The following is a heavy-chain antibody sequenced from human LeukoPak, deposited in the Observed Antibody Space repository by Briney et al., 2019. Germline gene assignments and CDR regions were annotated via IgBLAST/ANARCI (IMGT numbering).Heavy chain of an antibody. CDR2: IYAGDSDT. CDR1: GYSFTSYW. D-gene: IGHD3-10*01. CDR3: ARHYYYGSGSYTDI. V-gene: IGHV5-51*01. J-gene: IGHJ3*02. Sequence: GESLKIPCKGSGYSFTSYWFGWVRQMPGKGLEWMGIIYAGDSDTRYSPSFQGQVTVSADKSISTAYLQWSSLKASDTAMYYCARHYYYGSGSYTDIWGQGTMVTVSS.